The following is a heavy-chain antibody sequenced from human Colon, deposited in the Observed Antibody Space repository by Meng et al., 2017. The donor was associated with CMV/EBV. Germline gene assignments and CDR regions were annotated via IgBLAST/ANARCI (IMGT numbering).Heavy chain of an antibody. CDR3: ARAGARGVPVDL. D-gene: IGHD3-10*01. CDR2: IHYSGGT. Sequence: QVPLQESGPRRGKPSETLSLTCTVSGDSIKNYYWTWLRQPAGKGLEWLGRIHYSGGTDDNPSLKSRVTLSIDTSKNQLSLKIYSVTAADTAVYYCARAGARGVPVDLWGQGTLVTVSS. CDR1: GDSIKNYY. J-gene: IGHJ4*02. V-gene: IGHV4-4*07.